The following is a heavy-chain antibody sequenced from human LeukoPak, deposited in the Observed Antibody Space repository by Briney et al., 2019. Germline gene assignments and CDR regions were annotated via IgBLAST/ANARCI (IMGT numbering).Heavy chain of an antibody. J-gene: IGHJ6*02. Sequence: GGSLRLSCAASGFTFSSYAMSWVRQAPGKGLEWVSAISGSGGSAYYADSVKGRFTISRDNSKNTLYLQMNSLRAEDTAVYYCAKLTYYDFWSGYGMDVWGQGTTVTVPS. CDR2: ISGSGGSA. D-gene: IGHD3-3*01. V-gene: IGHV3-23*01. CDR3: AKLTYYDFWSGYGMDV. CDR1: GFTFSSYA.